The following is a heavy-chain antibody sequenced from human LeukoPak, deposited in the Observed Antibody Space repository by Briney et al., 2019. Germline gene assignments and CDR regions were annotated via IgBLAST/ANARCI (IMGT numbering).Heavy chain of an antibody. V-gene: IGHV4-30-2*01. Sequence: SETLSLTCTVSGGSISSYSWSWIRQPPGKGLEWIGYIYHSGSTYYNPSLKSRVTISVDRSKNQFSLKLSSVTAADTAVYYCARVMTTVTSGAMDVWGQGTTVTVSS. CDR3: ARVMTTVTSGAMDV. CDR2: IYHSGST. J-gene: IGHJ6*02. D-gene: IGHD4-17*01. CDR1: GGSISSYS.